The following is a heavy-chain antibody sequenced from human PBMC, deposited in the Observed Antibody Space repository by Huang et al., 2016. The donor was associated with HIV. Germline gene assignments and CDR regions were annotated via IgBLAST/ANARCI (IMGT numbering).Heavy chain of an antibody. J-gene: IGHJ4*02. V-gene: IGHV1-69*13. CDR2: ISPMFGTP. CDR3: ARGQLGSYGDYDVLY. CDR1: GGTFSKYA. Sequence: QVQLVQSGAEVKTPGSSVKVSCKASGGTFSKYAIRWVRQAPGQGLEWMGWISPMFGTPNYARKFQGRVTITADDSTSTTYVEVSSLRSEDTALYYCARGQLGSYGDYDVLYWGQGTLVTVSS. D-gene: IGHD4-17*01.